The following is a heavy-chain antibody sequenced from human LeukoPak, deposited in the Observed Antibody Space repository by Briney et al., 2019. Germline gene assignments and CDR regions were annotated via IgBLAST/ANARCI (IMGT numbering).Heavy chain of an antibody. J-gene: IGHJ6*04. Sequence: SVKVSCKASGGTFSSYAISWVRQAPGQGLEWMGGIIPIFGTANYAQKFQGRVTITTDESTSTAYMELSSLRSEDTAVYYCARSFGRGSGLDVWGKGTTVTVSS. D-gene: IGHD3-10*01. CDR2: IIPIFGTA. V-gene: IGHV1-69*05. CDR1: GGTFSSYA. CDR3: ARSFGRGSGLDV.